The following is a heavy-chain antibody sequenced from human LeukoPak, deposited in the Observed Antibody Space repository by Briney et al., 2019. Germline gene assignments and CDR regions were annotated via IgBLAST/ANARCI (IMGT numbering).Heavy chain of an antibody. CDR2: ISAYNGNT. Sequence: ASVKVSCKASGYTFTSYGISWVRQAPGQGLEWMGWISAYNGNTNYAQKLQGRVTMTTDTSTSTAYMELRSLRSDDTAVYYCARDSVVGEIGVNSLLDYYYYGMDVWGQGTTVTVSS. D-gene: IGHD2-8*01. CDR1: GYTFTSYG. V-gene: IGHV1-18*01. CDR3: ARDSVVGEIGVNSLLDYYYYGMDV. J-gene: IGHJ6*02.